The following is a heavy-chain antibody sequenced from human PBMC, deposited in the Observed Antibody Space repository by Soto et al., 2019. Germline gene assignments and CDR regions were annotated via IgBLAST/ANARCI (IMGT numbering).Heavy chain of an antibody. CDR1: GFTFTNAW. Sequence: PVGSLRLSCAASGFTFTNAWINWVRQAPGKGLEWVGRIKSKTDGGTTDYAEPVKGRFAISRDDSNNMVYLQMNSLKIEDTAVYYCTTDSYSTIIIVRFDYWGHGTLVNVSS. J-gene: IGHJ4*01. V-gene: IGHV3-15*07. CDR3: TTDSYSTIIIVRFDY. CDR2: IKSKTDGGTT. D-gene: IGHD3-22*01.